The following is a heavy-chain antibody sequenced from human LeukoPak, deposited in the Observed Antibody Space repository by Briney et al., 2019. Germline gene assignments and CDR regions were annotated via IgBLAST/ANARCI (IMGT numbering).Heavy chain of an antibody. D-gene: IGHD4-17*01. Sequence: GGSLRLSCAASGFTFSAYSMNWVRQAPXXXXXWISFISGSSAYIYYADSVKGRFTISRDNAKNSLFLQMNSLRAEDTAVYYCARDRAPSLTGYGDQGYWGQGTLVTVSS. J-gene: IGHJ4*02. CDR1: GFTFSAYS. CDR3: ARDRAPSLTGYGDQGY. V-gene: IGHV3-21*01. CDR2: ISGSSAYI.